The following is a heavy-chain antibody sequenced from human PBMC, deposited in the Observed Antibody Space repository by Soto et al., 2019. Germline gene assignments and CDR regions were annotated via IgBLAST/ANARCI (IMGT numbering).Heavy chain of an antibody. CDR3: AQTPYSRGWGFDY. CDR2: ISYDGSNK. J-gene: IGHJ4*02. D-gene: IGHD6-19*01. Sequence: GGSLRLSCAASGFTFSSYAMHWVRQAPGKGLEWVAVISYDGSNKYYADSVKGRFTISRDNSKNTLYLQMNSLRAEDTAVYYCAQTPYSRGWGFDYSGPGTLLTVS. V-gene: IGHV3-30-3*01. CDR1: GFTFSSYA.